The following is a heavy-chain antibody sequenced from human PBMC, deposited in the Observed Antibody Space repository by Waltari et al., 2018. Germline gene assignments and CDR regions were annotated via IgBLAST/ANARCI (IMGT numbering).Heavy chain of an antibody. V-gene: IGHV4-39*01. CDR1: GVSITSNRHY. CDR2: MSYTGAT. J-gene: IGHJ3*01. CDR3: ATYIGASVGTTAFDV. D-gene: IGHD1-1*01. Sequence: QLQLQESGPGLVKPSETLSLTCSVSGVSITSNRHYWGWIRQPPGQGLEWIGTMSYTGATYSSPSLESRVTVSRDTSKNQLSLKLVSVIAADTAVYYCATYIGASVGTTAFDVWGQGTMVAVSS.